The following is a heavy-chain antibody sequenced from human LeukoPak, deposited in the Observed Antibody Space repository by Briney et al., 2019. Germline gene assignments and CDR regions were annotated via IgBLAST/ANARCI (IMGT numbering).Heavy chain of an antibody. CDR1: GFTVSSNY. J-gene: IGHJ6*02. CDR2: IYSGGST. D-gene: IGHD2-21*01. Sequence: GGSLRLSCAASGFTVSSNYMSWVRQAPGKGLEWVSVIYSGGSTYYADSVKGRFTISRDNSKNTLYLQMNSLRAEDTAVYYCARRVSAFFYGMDVWGQGTTVTVSS. V-gene: IGHV3-53*01. CDR3: ARRVSAFFYGMDV.